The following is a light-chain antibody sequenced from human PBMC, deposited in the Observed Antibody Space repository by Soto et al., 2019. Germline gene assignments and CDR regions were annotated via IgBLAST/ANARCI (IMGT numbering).Light chain of an antibody. Sequence: EIVLTQSPGTLSLYRGERATLSCRASQTVNSIYFAWYQRKPGQAPRLLIYGASNRDTGSPDRFSGSGSGTDFTLTISRLEAEDFGLYYCQQYATSPRTFGQGTKVEIK. J-gene: IGKJ1*01. CDR2: GAS. CDR3: QQYATSPRT. CDR1: QTVNSIY. V-gene: IGKV3-20*01.